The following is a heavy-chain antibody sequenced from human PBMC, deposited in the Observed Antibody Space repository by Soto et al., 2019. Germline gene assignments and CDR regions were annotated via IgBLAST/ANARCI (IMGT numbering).Heavy chain of an antibody. J-gene: IGHJ6*02. CDR2: ISSSGSTI. Sequence: GGSLRLSCAASGFTFSDYYTSWIRQAPGKGLEWVSYISSSGSTIYYADSVKGRFTISRDNAKNSLYLQMNSLRAEDTAVYYCARGYSGYVRILYSYYGMDVWGQGTTVTVSS. CDR3: ARGYSGYVRILYSYYGMDV. V-gene: IGHV3-11*01. CDR1: GFTFSDYY. D-gene: IGHD5-12*01.